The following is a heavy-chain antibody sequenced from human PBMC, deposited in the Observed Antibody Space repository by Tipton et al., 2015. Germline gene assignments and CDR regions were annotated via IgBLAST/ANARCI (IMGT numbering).Heavy chain of an antibody. V-gene: IGHV3-9*01. D-gene: IGHD3-22*01. CDR1: GFTVTTHE. CDR2: VSWNSGSM. J-gene: IGHJ4*02. Sequence: SLRLSCAASGFTVTTHEMTWVRQAPGKGLEWVSGVSWNSGSMGYADSVKGRFTISRDNAKNSLYLQMNSLRAEDTALYYCAKDLGAQLYDTSGYFDSWGQGTLVTVSS. CDR3: AKDLGAQLYDTSGYFDS.